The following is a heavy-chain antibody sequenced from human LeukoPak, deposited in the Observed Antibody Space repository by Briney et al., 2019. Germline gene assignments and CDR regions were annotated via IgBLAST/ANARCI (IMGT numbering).Heavy chain of an antibody. CDR2: IYYSGST. CDR3: ARHVGVAAAGYFDL. CDR1: GGSISSYY. V-gene: IGHV4-59*08. J-gene: IGHJ2*01. Sequence: PSETLSLTCTASGGSISSYYWSWIRQPPGKGLEWIGYIYYSGSTNYNPSLKSRVTISVDTSKNQFSLKLSSVTAADTAVYYCARHVGVAAAGYFDLWGRGTLVTVSS. D-gene: IGHD6-13*01.